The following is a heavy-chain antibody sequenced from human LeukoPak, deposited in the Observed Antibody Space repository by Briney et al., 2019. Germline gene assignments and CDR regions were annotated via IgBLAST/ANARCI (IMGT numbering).Heavy chain of an antibody. Sequence: GASVKVSCKASGGTFSSYAISWVRQAPGQGLEWMGRIIPILGIANYAQKFQGRVTITADKSTSTAYMELSSLRSEDTAVYYCGFSCSSTSCYFDYWGQGTLVTVSS. V-gene: IGHV1-69*04. D-gene: IGHD2-2*01. J-gene: IGHJ4*02. CDR1: GGTFSSYA. CDR2: IIPILGIA. CDR3: GFSCSSTSCYFDY.